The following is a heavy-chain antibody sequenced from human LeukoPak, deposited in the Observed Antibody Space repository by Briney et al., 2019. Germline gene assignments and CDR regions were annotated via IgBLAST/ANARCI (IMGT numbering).Heavy chain of an antibody. Sequence: TGGSLRLSCAASGFIFSNFDMNWVRQAPGKGLEWVSAMDTSGSYIYYADSVKGRFTISRDNSKNTLFLQMNSLKVEDTAIYYCAKESGYSSGWDYFDSWGQGTLVTVPS. CDR1: GFIFSNFD. CDR3: AKESGYSSGWDYFDS. J-gene: IGHJ4*02. V-gene: IGHV3-23*01. CDR2: MDTSGSYI. D-gene: IGHD3-10*01.